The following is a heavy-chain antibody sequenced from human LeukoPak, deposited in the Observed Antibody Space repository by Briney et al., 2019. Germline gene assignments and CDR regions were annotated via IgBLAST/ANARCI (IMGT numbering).Heavy chain of an antibody. D-gene: IGHD6-19*01. V-gene: IGHV3-43*02. J-gene: IGHJ4*02. CDR1: GFTFDDYA. Sequence: GGSLRLSCAASGFTFDDYAMHWVRQSPGKGLEWVCFITGDGGRAYYAESVKGRFTISRDNSKNSVFLQMNSLGSEDTAVYYCAKDVSNSGWTSWGQGTLVTVSS. CDR3: AKDVSNSGWTS. CDR2: ITGDGGRA.